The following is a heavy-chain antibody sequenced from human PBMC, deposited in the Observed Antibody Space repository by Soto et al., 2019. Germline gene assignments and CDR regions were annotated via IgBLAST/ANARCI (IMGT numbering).Heavy chain of an antibody. CDR2: LSASGSRT. CDR3: ANSHTVLVKFDS. D-gene: IGHD3-3*01. Sequence: GGSLILSCEDTCFTFSSYAMNWVRQVPGKGLEWVAGLSASGSRTFYAESVKGRFTISRDNSKNTVFLQMDSLRAEDAALYFCANSHTVLVKFDSWAQGT. V-gene: IGHV3-23*01. CDR1: CFTFSSYA. J-gene: IGHJ4*02.